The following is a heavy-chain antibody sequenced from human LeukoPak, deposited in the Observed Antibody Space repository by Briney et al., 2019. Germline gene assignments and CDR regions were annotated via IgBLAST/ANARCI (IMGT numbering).Heavy chain of an antibody. D-gene: IGHD2-2*02. CDR3: ARDPPIPKQGAFDI. CDR1: GFTFSDYS. J-gene: IGHJ3*02. Sequence: GGSLRLSCAASGFTFSDYSMNWVRQAPGKGLEWVSYISSSSSTIYYADSVMGRFTISRDNAKNSLYLHMNSLRAEDTALYYCARDPPIPKQGAFDIWGQGTMVTVSS. CDR2: ISSSSSTI. V-gene: IGHV3-48*01.